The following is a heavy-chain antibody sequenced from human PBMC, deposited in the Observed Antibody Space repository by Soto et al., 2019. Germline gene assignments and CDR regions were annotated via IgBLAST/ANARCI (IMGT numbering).Heavy chain of an antibody. CDR1: GGSVSSTSYY. Sequence: NPSETLSLTCTVSGGSVSSTSYYWSWIRQPPGKGLEWIGYVYYSGTANYNPSLKSRVTISVDTSKNQFSLKLNSVTAADTAVYYCARVAEIMVTFDHWGQGTLVTVSS. CDR2: VYYSGTA. D-gene: IGHD3-16*01. J-gene: IGHJ4*02. V-gene: IGHV4-61*01. CDR3: ARVAEIMVTFDH.